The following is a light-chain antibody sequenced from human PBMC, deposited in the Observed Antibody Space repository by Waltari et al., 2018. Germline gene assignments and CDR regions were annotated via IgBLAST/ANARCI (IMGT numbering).Light chain of an antibody. CDR1: RIGSKS. J-gene: IGLJ2*01. V-gene: IGLV3-21*02. Sequence: SYVLTQPPSVSVAPGLTARITCGGDRIGSKSVHWYQQKPGQAPVLVVFDDSDRPSGISERFSGSISGPTATLTISRVEAGDEADYYCQVWESSVVFGGGTKLTVL. CDR2: DDS. CDR3: QVWESSVV.